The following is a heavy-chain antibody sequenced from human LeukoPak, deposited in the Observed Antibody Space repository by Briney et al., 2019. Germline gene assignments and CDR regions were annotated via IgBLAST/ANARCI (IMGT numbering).Heavy chain of an antibody. D-gene: IGHD2-2*01. CDR1: GYIFTGYY. J-gene: IGHJ3*01. CDR3: ARDQGDYYCTSTTCSGGAFDF. Sequence: ASVKVSCKASGYIFTGYYLHWVRQAPGQGLEWMGWINPNSGDTKYAQKFQGRVTMTRDTSISTAYMELSSLMSDDMAVYYCARDQGDYYCTSTTCSGGAFDFWGQGTMVTVSS. V-gene: IGHV1-2*02. CDR2: INPNSGDT.